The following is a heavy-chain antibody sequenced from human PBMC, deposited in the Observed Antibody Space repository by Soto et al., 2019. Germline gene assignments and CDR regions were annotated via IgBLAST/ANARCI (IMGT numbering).Heavy chain of an antibody. V-gene: IGHV4-31*03. CDR3: ERAVVRGGPFDY. CDR1: GGSISSGGYY. CDR2: IYYSGST. J-gene: IGHJ4*02. Sequence: SETLSLTCTVSGGSISSGGYYWSWIRQHPGKGLEWIGYIYYSGSTYYNPSLKSRVTISVDTSKNQFSLKLSSVTAADTAVYYCERAVVRGGPFDYWGQGTLVTVSS. D-gene: IGHD3-10*01.